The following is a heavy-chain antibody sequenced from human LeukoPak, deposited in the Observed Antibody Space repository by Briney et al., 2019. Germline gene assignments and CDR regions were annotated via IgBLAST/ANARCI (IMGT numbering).Heavy chain of an antibody. D-gene: IGHD2-21*02. CDR3: ARDRSSLTGVTTYFDY. CDR2: ISSSSSYI. J-gene: IGHJ4*02. V-gene: IGHV3-21*01. CDR1: GFTFSSYS. Sequence: PGGSLRLSCAASGFTFSSYSMNWVRQAPGKGLEWVSSISSSSSYIYYADSMKGRFTISRDNAKNSLYLQMNSLRAEDTAVYYCARDRSSLTGVTTYFDYWGQGTLVTVSS.